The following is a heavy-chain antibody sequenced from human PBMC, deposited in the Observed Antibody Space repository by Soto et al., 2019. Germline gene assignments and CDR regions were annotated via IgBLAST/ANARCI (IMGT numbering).Heavy chain of an antibody. CDR2: IRSKANSYAT. V-gene: IGHV3-73*01. D-gene: IGHD3-9*01. J-gene: IGHJ6*02. CDR3: TRRSDYDILTGYRNYYYYGMDV. Sequence: PGGSLRLSCAASGFTFSGSAMHWVRQASGKGLEWVGRIRSKANSYATAYAASVKGRFTISRDDSKNTAYLQMNSLKTEDTAVYYCTRRSDYDILTGYRNYYYYGMDVWGQGTTVTVSS. CDR1: GFTFSGSA.